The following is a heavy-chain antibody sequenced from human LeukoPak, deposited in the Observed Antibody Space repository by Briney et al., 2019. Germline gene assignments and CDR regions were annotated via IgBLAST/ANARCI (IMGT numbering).Heavy chain of an antibody. D-gene: IGHD3-22*01. CDR2: ISSSGSTI. CDR3: ARYYDSSGYYFFDY. V-gene: IGHV3-48*03. J-gene: IGHJ4*02. Sequence: GGSLRLSCAASGFTFSSYEMNWVRQAPGKGLERVSYISSSGSTIYYADSVKGRFTISRDNAKNSLYLQMNSLRAEDTAVYYCARYYDSSGYYFFDYWGQGTLVTVSS. CDR1: GFTFSSYE.